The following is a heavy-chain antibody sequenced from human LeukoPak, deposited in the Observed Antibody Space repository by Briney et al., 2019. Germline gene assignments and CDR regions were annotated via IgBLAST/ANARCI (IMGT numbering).Heavy chain of an antibody. CDR1: GFTFSSYA. V-gene: IGHV3-30-3*01. CDR2: ISYDGSNK. J-gene: IGHJ4*02. D-gene: IGHD1-26*01. CDR3: ARDLLPISGSYDY. Sequence: PGGSLRLSCAASGFTFSSYAMHWVRQAPGKGLEWVAVISYDGSNKYYADSVKGRFTISRDNSKNTLYLQMNSLRAEDTAVYYCARDLLPISGSYDYWGQGTLVTVSS.